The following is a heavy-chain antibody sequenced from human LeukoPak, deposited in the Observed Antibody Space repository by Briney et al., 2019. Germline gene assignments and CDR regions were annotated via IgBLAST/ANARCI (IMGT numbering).Heavy chain of an antibody. D-gene: IGHD3-22*01. CDR3: ARARRGSGYYYDY. V-gene: IGHV3-11*04. CDR2: VSSSGSTI. Sequence: GGSLRLSCAASGFTFSDYYMSWIRQAPGKGLEWVSYVSSSGSTIDYADSVKGRFTISRDNAKNSLYLQMNSLRAEARAVYYCARARRGSGYYYDYWGQGTLVTVSS. J-gene: IGHJ4*02. CDR1: GFTFSDYY.